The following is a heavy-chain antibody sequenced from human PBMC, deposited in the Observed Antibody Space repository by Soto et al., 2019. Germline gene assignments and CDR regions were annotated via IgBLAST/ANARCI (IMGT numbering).Heavy chain of an antibody. Sequence: SETLSLTCAVSGGSFSGYYWSWIRQPPGKGLEWIGEINHSGSTNYNPSLKSRVTISVDTSKNQFSLKLSSVTAADTAVYYCARGGKRSQLELGLGFDYWGQGTLVTVSS. V-gene: IGHV4-34*01. CDR1: GGSFSGYY. CDR2: INHSGST. J-gene: IGHJ4*02. D-gene: IGHD1-7*01. CDR3: ARGGKRSQLELGLGFDY.